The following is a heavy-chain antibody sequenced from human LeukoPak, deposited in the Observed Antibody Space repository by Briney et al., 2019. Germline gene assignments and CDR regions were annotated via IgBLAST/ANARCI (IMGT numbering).Heavy chain of an antibody. CDR2: IYYSGST. CDR1: GGSISSGGYY. V-gene: IGHV4-31*03. CDR3: ARQACDLWSGCYYYMDV. Sequence: SETLSLTCTVSGGSISSGGYYWSWTRQHPGKGLEWLGYIYYSGSTYYNPSLKSRVTISVDTSKNQFSLKLSSVTAADTAVYYWARQACDLWSGCYYYMDVWGKGTTVTVSS. D-gene: IGHD3-3*01. J-gene: IGHJ6*03.